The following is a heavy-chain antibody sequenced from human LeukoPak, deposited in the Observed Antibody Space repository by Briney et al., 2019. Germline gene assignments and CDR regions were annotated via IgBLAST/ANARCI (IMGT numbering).Heavy chain of an antibody. CDR1: GYTFTSYG. D-gene: IGHD3-22*01. V-gene: IGHV1-18*01. Sequence: GASVKVSCKASGYTFTSYGISWVRQAPGQGLEWMGWISAYNGNTNYAQKLQVRVTMTTDTSTSTAYMELRSLRSDDTAVYYCARDRTSHWPRFHYYDSSGYYPPHDAFDIWGQGTMVTVSS. CDR2: ISAYNGNT. CDR3: ARDRTSHWPRFHYYDSSGYYPPHDAFDI. J-gene: IGHJ3*02.